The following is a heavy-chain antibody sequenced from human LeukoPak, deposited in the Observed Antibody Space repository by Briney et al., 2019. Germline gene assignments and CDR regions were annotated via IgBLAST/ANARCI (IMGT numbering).Heavy chain of an antibody. CDR1: GFTFNSYW. Sequence: GGSLRLSCEASGFTFNSYWMSWVRQAQGKGLEWVADINEDGSTIYYVNSVKGRFTISRDNAKNSLSLQLNTLRAEDRAVYYCARWSYVSGTWFLDSWGQGALVTVSS. D-gene: IGHD3-10*01. J-gene: IGHJ4*02. V-gene: IGHV3-7*05. CDR3: ARWSYVSGTWFLDS. CDR2: INEDGSTI.